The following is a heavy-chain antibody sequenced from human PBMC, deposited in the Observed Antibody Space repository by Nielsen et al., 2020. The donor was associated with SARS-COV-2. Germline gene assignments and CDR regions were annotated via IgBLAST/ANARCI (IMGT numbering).Heavy chain of an antibody. D-gene: IGHD3-10*01. V-gene: IGHV3-23*01. J-gene: IGHJ6*02. CDR3: ARELRIGYYGSGSYLYYYYGMDV. CDR2: ISGSGGST. CDR1: GFTFSSYA. Sequence: GESLKISCAASGFTFSSYAMSWVRQAPGKGLEWVSAISGSGGSTYYADSVKGRFTISRDNAKNSLYLQMNSLRAEDTAVYYCARELRIGYYGSGSYLYYYYGMDVWGQGTTVTVSS.